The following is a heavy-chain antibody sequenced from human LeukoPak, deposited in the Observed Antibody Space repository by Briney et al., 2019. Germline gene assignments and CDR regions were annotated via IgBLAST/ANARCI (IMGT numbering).Heavy chain of an antibody. V-gene: IGHV1-69*04. CDR1: GGTFSSYA. D-gene: IGHD2-2*02. J-gene: IGHJ5*02. CDR2: IIPILGIA. Sequence: GASVKVSCKASGGTFSSYAISWVRQAPGQGLGWMGRIIPILGIANYAQKLQGRVTMTTDTSTSTAYMELRSLRSDDTAVYYCARAYCSSTSCYTPRDWFDPWGQGTLVTVSS. CDR3: ARAYCSSTSCYTPRDWFDP.